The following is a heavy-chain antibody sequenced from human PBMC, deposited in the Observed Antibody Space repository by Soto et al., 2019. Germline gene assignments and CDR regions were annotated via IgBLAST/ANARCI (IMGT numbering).Heavy chain of an antibody. D-gene: IGHD1-26*01. CDR1: GFTFSSYA. CDR2: ISGSGGST. Sequence: EVQLLESGGGLVQPGGSLRLSCAASGFTFSSYAMSWVRQAPGKGLEWVSAISGSGGSTYYADSVKGRFTISRDNSKNTLYLQMNSLRAEDTAVYYCANARGVYSGSYYVFDYWGQGTLVTVSS. CDR3: ANARGVYSGSYYVFDY. J-gene: IGHJ4*02. V-gene: IGHV3-23*01.